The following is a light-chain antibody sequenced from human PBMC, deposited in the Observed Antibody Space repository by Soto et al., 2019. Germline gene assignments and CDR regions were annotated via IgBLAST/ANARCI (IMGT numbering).Light chain of an antibody. V-gene: IGLV1-44*01. CDR3: AAWDDSLNGVV. CDR1: DSNIGRDT. Sequence: QSVLTQPPSVSGTPGQRVTISCSGSDSNIGRDTVNWYQQLPGTAPRLLIYTNSQRPSGVPDRFSGSKSGTSASLAISGLQSEDEADYYCAAWDDSLNGVVFGGGTKLTV. J-gene: IGLJ2*01. CDR2: TNS.